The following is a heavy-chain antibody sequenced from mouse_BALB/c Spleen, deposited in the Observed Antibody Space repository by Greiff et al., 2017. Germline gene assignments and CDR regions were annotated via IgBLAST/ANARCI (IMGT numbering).Heavy chain of an antibody. V-gene: IGHV1-9*01. J-gene: IGHJ4*01. CDR1: GYTFSSYW. D-gene: IGHD2-14*01. Sequence: QVQLKQSGAELMKPGASVKISCKATGYTFSSYWIEWVKQRPGHGLEWIGEILPGSGSTNYNEKFKGKATFTADTSSNTAYMQLSSLTSEDSAVYYCARRGTHYYVMDYWGQGTAVTVSS. CDR2: ILPGSGST. CDR3: ARRGTHYYVMDY.